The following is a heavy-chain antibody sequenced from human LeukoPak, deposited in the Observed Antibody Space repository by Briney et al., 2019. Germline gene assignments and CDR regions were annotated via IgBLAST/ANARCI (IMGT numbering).Heavy chain of an antibody. J-gene: IGHJ4*02. V-gene: IGHV3-9*01. D-gene: IGHD6-6*01. CDR1: GFTFDDYA. CDR3: AKDIRDSSSSGLFDY. Sequence: GGSLRLSCAASGFTFDDYAMHWVRQAPGNGLEWVSGISWNSGSIGYADSVKGRFTISRDNAKNSLYLQMDSLRAEDTALYYCAKDIRDSSSSGLFDYWGQGTLVTVSS. CDR2: ISWNSGSI.